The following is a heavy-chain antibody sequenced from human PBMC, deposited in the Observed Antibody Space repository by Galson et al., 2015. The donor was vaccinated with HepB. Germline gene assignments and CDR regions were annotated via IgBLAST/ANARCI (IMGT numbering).Heavy chain of an antibody. V-gene: IGHV3-23*01. CDR3: ARYACGNNCSARRFDY. CDR2: MSGSGTGP. D-gene: IGHD4-23*01. J-gene: IGHJ4*02. Sequence: SLRLSCAASGFTFRIYFMNWVRQAPGKGLEWVSGMSGSGTGPSYADSVKGRFTISRDNSKNTLYLQMNSLRAEDTAVYYCARYACGNNCSARRFDYWGQGTLVTVSS. CDR1: GFTFRIYF.